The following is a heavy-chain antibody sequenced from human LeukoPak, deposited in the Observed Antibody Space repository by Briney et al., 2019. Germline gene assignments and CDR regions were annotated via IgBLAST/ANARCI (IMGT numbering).Heavy chain of an antibody. Sequence: ASVKVPCKASGYTFTDNYMHWVRQAPGQGLEWMGWINPNGGATNYAQKFQGRVTVTRDTSISTAYMELTRLTSDDTAVYYCARGGGSSGYPDYCGQGTLVTVSS. V-gene: IGHV1-2*02. CDR3: ARGGGSSGYPDY. CDR1: GYTFTDNY. J-gene: IGHJ4*02. CDR2: INPNGGAT. D-gene: IGHD3-22*01.